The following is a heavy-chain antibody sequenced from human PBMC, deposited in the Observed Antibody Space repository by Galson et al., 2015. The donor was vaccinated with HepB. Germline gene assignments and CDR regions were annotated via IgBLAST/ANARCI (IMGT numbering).Heavy chain of an antibody. V-gene: IGHV3-53*05. D-gene: IGHD3-3*01. CDR1: GLTVRSNY. J-gene: IGHJ4*02. CDR2: IYRGGNT. CDR3: ATYDFSRGYFDY. Sequence: LRLSCAASGLTVRSNYMHWVRQAPGKGLEWVSVIYRGGNTYYADSVKGRFTISRDTSKNTLYLQMNSLRADDTAVYYCATYDFSRGYFDYWGQGTLVTASS.